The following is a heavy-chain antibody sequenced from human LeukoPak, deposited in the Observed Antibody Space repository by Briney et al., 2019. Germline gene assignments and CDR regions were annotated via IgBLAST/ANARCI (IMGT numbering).Heavy chain of an antibody. V-gene: IGHV3-30*04. CDR1: GFTFTNYV. Sequence: PGRSLRLSCAASGFTFTNYVMHWVRQAPGKGLEWVAVISYDGSNKYYADSVKGRFTISRDNSKNTVYLQMNSLRPEDTAVYYCARELTSTYYFDCWGQGTLVTVSS. CDR3: ARELTSTYYFDC. J-gene: IGHJ4*02. CDR2: ISYDGSNK.